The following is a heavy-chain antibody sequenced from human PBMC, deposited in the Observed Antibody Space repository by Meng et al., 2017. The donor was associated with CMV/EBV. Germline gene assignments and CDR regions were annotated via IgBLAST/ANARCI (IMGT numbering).Heavy chain of an antibody. CDR1: GGSISSYY. V-gene: IGHV4-59*01. CDR3: ARLIAAAGLYYYYGMDV. Sequence: SQTPSLTRTVSGGSISSYYWSWIRQPPGKGLEWIGYIYYSGSTNYNPSLKSRVTISVDTSKNQFSLKLSSVTAADTAVYYCARLIAAAGLYYYYGMDVWGQGTTVTVSS. D-gene: IGHD6-13*01. CDR2: IYYSGST. J-gene: IGHJ6*02.